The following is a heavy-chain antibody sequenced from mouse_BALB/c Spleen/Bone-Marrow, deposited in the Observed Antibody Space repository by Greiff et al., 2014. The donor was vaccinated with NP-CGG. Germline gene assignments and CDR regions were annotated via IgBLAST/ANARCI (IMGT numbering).Heavy chain of an antibody. CDR3: ARSLYDGYFSWFAY. CDR1: GFNIKDTY. CDR2: IDPANGNT. D-gene: IGHD2-3*01. J-gene: IGHJ3*01. V-gene: IGHV14-3*02. Sequence: EVQLVESGAELVKPGAPVKLSCTASGFNIKDTYMHWVKRRPEQGLEWIGRIDPANGNTKYDPKFQGKATITADTSSNTAYLQLSSLTSEDTAVYYCARSLYDGYFSWFAYWGQGTLVTVSA.